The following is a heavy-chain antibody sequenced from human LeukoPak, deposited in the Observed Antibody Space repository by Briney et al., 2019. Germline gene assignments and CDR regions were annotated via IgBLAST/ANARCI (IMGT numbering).Heavy chain of an antibody. CDR2: INTSGST. D-gene: IGHD1-26*01. J-gene: IGHJ4*02. CDR1: GGSISSYY. CDR3: ARSRSGYLTDY. V-gene: IGHV4-4*07. Sequence: PSGTLSLTCTVSGGSISSYYWSWIRQPAGKGLEWIGRINTSGSTNYNPSLKSRVTMSVDTSKNQISLKLSSVTAADTAVYYCARSRSGYLTDYWGQGTLVTVSS.